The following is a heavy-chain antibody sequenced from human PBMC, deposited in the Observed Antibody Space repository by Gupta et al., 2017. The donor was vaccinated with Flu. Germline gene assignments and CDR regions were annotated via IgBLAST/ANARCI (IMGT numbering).Heavy chain of an antibody. J-gene: IGHJ4*02. V-gene: IGHV3-74*03. Sequence: QLVESGGGLVQPGGSLRLSCAASGSTFSSSYLQWLRQAPGKGLVWVSRINPDGSSTTYAESVKGRFTISRDNAKNTLYLQMNSLGDDDTAVYYCATVTSGCWGQGTLVTVSS. CDR2: INPDGSST. CDR3: ATVTSGC. CDR1: GSTFSSSY. D-gene: IGHD4-17*01.